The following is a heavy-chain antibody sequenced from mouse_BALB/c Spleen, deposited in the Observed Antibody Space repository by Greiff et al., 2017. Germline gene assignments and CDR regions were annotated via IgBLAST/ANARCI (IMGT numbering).Heavy chain of an antibody. CDR1: GFTFSSYT. V-gene: IGHV5-12-2*01. D-gene: IGHD3-3*01. Sequence: EVQLVESGGGLVQPGGSLKLSCAASGFTFSSYTMSWVRQTPEKRLEWVAYISNGGGSTYYPDTVKGRFTISRDNAKNTLYLQMSSLKSEDTAMYYCARGLGEEYYFDYWGQGTTLTVSS. J-gene: IGHJ2*01. CDR2: ISNGGGST. CDR3: ARGLGEEYYFDY.